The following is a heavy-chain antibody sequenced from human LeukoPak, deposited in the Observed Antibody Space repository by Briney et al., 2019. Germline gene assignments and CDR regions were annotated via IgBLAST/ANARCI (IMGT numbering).Heavy chain of an antibody. CDR1: GFTVSSNY. CDR2: IYSGGST. Sequence: GGSLRLSCAASGFTVSSNYMSWGRQAPGMGLEWVSVIYSGGSTYYADSVKGRFTISRDNSKNTLYLQMNSLRAEDTAVYYCARVTYDFWSGYYRYFDYWGQGTPVTVSS. V-gene: IGHV3-66*02. J-gene: IGHJ4*02. CDR3: ARVTYDFWSGYYRYFDY. D-gene: IGHD3-3*01.